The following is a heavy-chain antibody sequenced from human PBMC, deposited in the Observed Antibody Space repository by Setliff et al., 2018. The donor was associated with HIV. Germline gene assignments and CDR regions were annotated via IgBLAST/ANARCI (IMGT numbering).Heavy chain of an antibody. Sequence: SETLSLTCSVSGDSISNPNYYWGWIRQPPGKGLEWIGSIYFSESPYYNPSLSSRVTISVDTSTNQFSLRLDSVTAADTAIHYCARQVKYSSSPLHFDSWGQGTLVTVSS. CDR1: GDSISNPNYY. J-gene: IGHJ4*02. CDR2: IYFSESP. D-gene: IGHD6-13*01. CDR3: ARQVKYSSSPLHFDS. V-gene: IGHV4-39*01.